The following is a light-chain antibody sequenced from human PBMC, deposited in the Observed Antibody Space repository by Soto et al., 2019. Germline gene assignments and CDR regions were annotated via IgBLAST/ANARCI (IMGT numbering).Light chain of an antibody. V-gene: IGLV2-14*01. CDR3: SSYTSSSTLGV. Sequence: QSALTRPASVPGSPGQSITISCTGTSSDVGGYNYVSWYQQHPGKAPKLMIYDVSNRPSGVSNRFSGSKSGNTASLTISGLQAEDEADYYCSSYTSSSTLGVFGTGTKVTVL. CDR1: SSDVGGYNY. CDR2: DVS. J-gene: IGLJ1*01.